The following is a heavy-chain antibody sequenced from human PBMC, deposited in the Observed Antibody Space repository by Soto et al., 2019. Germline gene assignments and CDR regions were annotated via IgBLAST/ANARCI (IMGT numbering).Heavy chain of an antibody. CDR1: GYTLTELS. CDR2: FDTEDGET. Sequence: QVQLVQSGAEVKKPGASVKVSCKVSGYTLTELSMHWVRQAPGKGLEWMGGFDTEDGETNYAQKFQGRVTMTEDTSTDTAYMELSSLRSEDTAVYYCACMVRGVIAGNNWFDPWGQGTLVTVSS. V-gene: IGHV1-24*01. D-gene: IGHD3-10*01. J-gene: IGHJ5*02. CDR3: ACMVRGVIAGNNWFDP.